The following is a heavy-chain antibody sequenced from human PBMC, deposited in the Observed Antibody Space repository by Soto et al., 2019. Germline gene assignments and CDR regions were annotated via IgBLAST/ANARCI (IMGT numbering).Heavy chain of an antibody. D-gene: IGHD3-3*01. CDR2: SYYSGST. Sequence: SETLSLTCTVSGGSLRSGGYCWTWNRPPPAKGLEWIGYSYYSGSTHYNPSLKSRVTISVDTSKNQFSLKLRSVTAADTAVYFCARTGTYHRFWSGDYWGLGTLVTVSS. CDR1: GGSLRSGGYC. CDR3: ARTGTYHRFWSGDY. V-gene: IGHV4-30-4*01. J-gene: IGHJ4*02.